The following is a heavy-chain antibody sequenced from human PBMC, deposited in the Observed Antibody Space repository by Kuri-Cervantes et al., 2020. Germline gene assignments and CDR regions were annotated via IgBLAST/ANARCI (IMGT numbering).Heavy chain of an antibody. CDR3: ARGVVGATGAFDI. D-gene: IGHD1-26*01. CDR2: TSAYNGNT. Sequence: ASVKVSCKASGYTFTSYGISWVRQAPGQGLEWMGWTSAYNGNTNYAQKFQGRVTMTRDTSISTAYMELSRLRSDDTAVYYCARGVVGATGAFDIWGQGTMVTVSS. V-gene: IGHV1-18*01. CDR1: GYTFTSYG. J-gene: IGHJ3*02.